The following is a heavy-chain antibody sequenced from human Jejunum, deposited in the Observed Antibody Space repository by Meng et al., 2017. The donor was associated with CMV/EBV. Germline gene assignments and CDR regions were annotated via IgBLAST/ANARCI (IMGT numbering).Heavy chain of an antibody. Sequence: SCKSSGHTFTSSYLHWVRQAPGQGLEWMGRIITSSGSTIYAQMFQGRVTLTRDTSTSTVYMELSTLRSEDTAVYYCARDGGNRNFDYWGQGTLVTVSS. D-gene: IGHD4-23*01. V-gene: IGHV1-46*01. J-gene: IGHJ4*02. CDR2: IITSSGST. CDR1: GHTFTSSY. CDR3: ARDGGNRNFDY.